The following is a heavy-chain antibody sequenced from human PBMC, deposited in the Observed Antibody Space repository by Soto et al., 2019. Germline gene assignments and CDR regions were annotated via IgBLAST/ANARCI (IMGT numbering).Heavy chain of an antibody. Sequence: SETLSLTCTVSGGSISSYYWSWIRQPPGKGLEWIGYIYYSGSTNYNPSLKSRVTISVDTSKNQFSLKLSSVTAADTAVYYCARHIAAAGTFFDYWGQGTLVTVSS. CDR3: ARHIAAAGTFFDY. J-gene: IGHJ4*02. CDR1: GGSISSYY. D-gene: IGHD6-13*01. V-gene: IGHV4-59*08. CDR2: IYYSGST.